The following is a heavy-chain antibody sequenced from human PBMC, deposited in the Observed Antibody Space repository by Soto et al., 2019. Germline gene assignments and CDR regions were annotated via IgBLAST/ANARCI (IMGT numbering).Heavy chain of an antibody. V-gene: IGHV1-3*01. CDR3: ARGQYYYDSSGYYGYNWFDP. Sequence: ASVKVSCKASGGTFSSYAISWVRQAPGQGLEWMGWINAGNGNTKYSQKFQGRVTITRDTSASTAYMELSSLRSEDTAVYYCARGQYYYDSSGYYGYNWFDPWGQGTLVTVSS. CDR1: GGTFSSYA. J-gene: IGHJ5*02. D-gene: IGHD3-22*01. CDR2: INAGNGNT.